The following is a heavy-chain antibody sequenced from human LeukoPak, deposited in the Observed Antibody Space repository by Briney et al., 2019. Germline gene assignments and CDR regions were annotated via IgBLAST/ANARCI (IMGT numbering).Heavy chain of an antibody. CDR3: ARGGFYCGDDCYVDY. CDR2: INRSGST. D-gene: IGHD2-21*02. V-gene: IGHV4-34*01. CDR1: GGSLSYYY. J-gene: IGHJ4*02. Sequence: PPETLSLTRAVYGGSLSYYYWSWIRQPPEKGLEWIGEINRSGSTNYNPSLKSRVSISVDTSKNQFSLKLSSVTAADTAVYYCARGGFYCGDDCYVDYWGQGTLVTVSS.